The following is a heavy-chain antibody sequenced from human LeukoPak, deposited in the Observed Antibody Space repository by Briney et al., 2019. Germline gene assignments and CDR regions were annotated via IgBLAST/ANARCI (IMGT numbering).Heavy chain of an antibody. V-gene: IGHV4-39*01. CDR2: IYYSGST. D-gene: IGHD6-19*01. Sequence: TSETLSLTCTVSGGSISSSSYYWGWIRQPPGKGLEWIGSIYYSGSTYYNPSLKSRVTISVDTSKNQFSLKLSSVTAADTAVYYCARLPIAVAGTNYFDYWGQGTLVTVSS. J-gene: IGHJ4*02. CDR1: GGSISSSSYY. CDR3: ARLPIAVAGTNYFDY.